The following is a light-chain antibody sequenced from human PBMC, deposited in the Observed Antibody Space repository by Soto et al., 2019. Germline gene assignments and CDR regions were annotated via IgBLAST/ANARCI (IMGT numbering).Light chain of an antibody. CDR1: SSTIGSKT. Sequence: QSVLTQPPSASGTPGQRVTISCSGSSSTIGSKTLNWYQHLLGSAPKLLIYDNSHRPSGVPDRFSGSKSGTSASLAITGLQAEDEADYYCQSYDSGLGGYVIFGGGTKLTVL. J-gene: IGLJ2*01. CDR2: DNS. CDR3: QSYDSGLGGYVI. V-gene: IGLV1-44*01.